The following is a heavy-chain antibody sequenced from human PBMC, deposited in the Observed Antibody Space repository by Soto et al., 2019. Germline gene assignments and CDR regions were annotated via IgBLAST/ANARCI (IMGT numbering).Heavy chain of an antibody. J-gene: IGHJ6*02. D-gene: IGHD5-12*01. V-gene: IGHV3-30*18. CDR3: VKDADPYLDIMATIRSTYYYSGMDV. CDR2: ISYDGSDK. CDR1: GFTVSSHG. Sequence: QVQLVESGGGVVQPGRSLRLSCVASGFTVSSHGVHWVRQAPGKGLEWVAVISYDGSDKYYADSVKGRFTVSRDNSQNTVFRQMNSMRAEDTALYYCVKDADPYLDIMATIRSTYYYSGMDVWGQGTTVTVSS.